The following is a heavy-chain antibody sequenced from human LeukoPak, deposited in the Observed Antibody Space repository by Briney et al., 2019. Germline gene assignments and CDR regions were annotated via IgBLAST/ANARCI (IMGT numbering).Heavy chain of an antibody. J-gene: IGHJ4*02. D-gene: IGHD1-26*01. CDR3: ARDIASSGSYWRGFGY. CDR2: IIPDSGGT. V-gene: IGHV1-2*02. CDR1: GYTLTEYY. Sequence: ASVKVSCKASGYTLTEYYIHWVRQAPGQGLEWMGFIIPDSGGTTYQQNFQGRVTMTRDTSISTFYMELSSLRPDDTAVYYCARDIASSGSYWRGFGYWGQGILVTVSS.